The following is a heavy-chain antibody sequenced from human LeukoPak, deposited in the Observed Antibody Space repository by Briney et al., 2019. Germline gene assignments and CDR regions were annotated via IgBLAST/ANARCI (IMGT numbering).Heavy chain of an antibody. CDR2: IWYDGSNK. CDR1: GFTFSSYG. V-gene: IGHV3-33*01. CDR3: ARAPVVHYFDY. D-gene: IGHD3-22*01. J-gene: IGHJ4*02. Sequence: GGSLRLSCAASGFTFSSYGMHWVRQAPGKGREWVAVIWYDGSNKYYADSVKGRFTISRDNSKNTLYLQMNSLRAEDTAVYYCARAPVVHYFDYWGQGTLVTVSS.